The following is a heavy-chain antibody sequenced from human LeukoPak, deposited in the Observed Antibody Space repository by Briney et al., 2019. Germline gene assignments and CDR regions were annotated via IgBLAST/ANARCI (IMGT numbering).Heavy chain of an antibody. V-gene: IGHV3-7*01. CDR3: ASSGSSSWSDY. J-gene: IGHJ4*02. D-gene: IGHD6-13*01. CDR1: GFTFSSYW. Sequence: GGSLRLSCAASGFTFSSYWMSWVRQAPGKGLEWVANIKQDGSEKYYVDSVKGRFTISRDNAKNSLYLQMNSLRAEDTAVYYCASSGSSSWSDYWGQGTLVTVSS. CDR2: IKQDGSEK.